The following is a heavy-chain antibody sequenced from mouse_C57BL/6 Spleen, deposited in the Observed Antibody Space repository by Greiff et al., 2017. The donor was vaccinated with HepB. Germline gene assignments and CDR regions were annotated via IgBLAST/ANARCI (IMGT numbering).Heavy chain of an antibody. D-gene: IGHD2-1*01. Sequence: QVQLQQPGAELVRPGTSVKLSCKASGYTFTSYWMHWVKQRPGQGLEWIGVIDPSDSYTNYNQKFKGKATLTVDTSSSTAYMQLSSLTSEDSAVYYCARGNLLWYPMDYWGQGTSVTVSS. CDR1: GYTFTSYW. CDR3: ARGNLLWYPMDY. V-gene: IGHV1-59*01. CDR2: IDPSDSYT. J-gene: IGHJ4*01.